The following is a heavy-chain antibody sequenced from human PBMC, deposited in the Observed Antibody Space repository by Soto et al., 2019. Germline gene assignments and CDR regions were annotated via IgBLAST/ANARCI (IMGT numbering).Heavy chain of an antibody. D-gene: IGHD6-6*01. V-gene: IGHV1-69*06. CDR3: AGDLEYSSSYGGYYFDY. Sequence: SVKVSCNASGGTFSSYAIGWVRQAPGQGLEWMGGIIPIFGTANYAQKFQGRVTITADKSTSTAYMELSSLRSEDTAVYYCAGDLEYSSSYGGYYFDYWGQGTLVTVSS. CDR2: IIPIFGTA. CDR1: GGTFSSYA. J-gene: IGHJ4*02.